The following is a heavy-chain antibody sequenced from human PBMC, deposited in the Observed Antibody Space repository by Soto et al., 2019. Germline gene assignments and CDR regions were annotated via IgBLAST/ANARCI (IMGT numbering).Heavy chain of an antibody. V-gene: IGHV3-23*01. CDR2: ISGSGGST. Sequence: GGSPRLSCAASGFTFSSYAMSWVRQAPGKGLEWVSAISGSGGSTYYADSVKGRFTISRDNSKNTLYLQMNSLRAEDTAVYYCARGIVVVVAAPFDYWGQGTLVTLSS. CDR3: ARGIVVVVAAPFDY. J-gene: IGHJ4*02. D-gene: IGHD2-15*01. CDR1: GFTFSSYA.